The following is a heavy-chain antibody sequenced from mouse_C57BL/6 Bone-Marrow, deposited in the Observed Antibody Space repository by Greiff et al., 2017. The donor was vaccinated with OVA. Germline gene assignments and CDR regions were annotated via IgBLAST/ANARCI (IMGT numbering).Heavy chain of an antibody. V-gene: IGHV6-3*01. J-gene: IGHJ2*01. CDR1: GFTFSNYW. Sequence: EVQLVESGGGLVQPGGSLKLSCVASGFTFSNYWMHWVRQSPGKGLEWVAQIRLKANNYATHYAVSVKGRFTIYRDDSKRSVDLQMNNLRAEDTGIYYCTITPVEFDYWGQGTTLTFSS. CDR3: TITPVEFDY. D-gene: IGHD1-3*01. CDR2: IRLKANNYAT.